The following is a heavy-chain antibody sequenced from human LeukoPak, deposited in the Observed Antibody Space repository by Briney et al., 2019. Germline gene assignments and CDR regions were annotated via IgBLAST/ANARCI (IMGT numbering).Heavy chain of an antibody. CDR3: TKGPGGGGLGRPSILGVVDS. V-gene: IGHV3-23*01. Sequence: SGGSLRLSCVGSGFTFGSYSMSWVRQVPGKGLEWVASISGNEYNRKYADSVKGRFTISRDNAKTRLYMDMKGLGPDDTAVYYCTKGPGGGGLGRPSILGVVDSWGQGTLVTVPS. CDR2: ISGNEYNR. J-gene: IGHJ4*02. CDR1: GFTFGSYS. D-gene: IGHD3-3*02.